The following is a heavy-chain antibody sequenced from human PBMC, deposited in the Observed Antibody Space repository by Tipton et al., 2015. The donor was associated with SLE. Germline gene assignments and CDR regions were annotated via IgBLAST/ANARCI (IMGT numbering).Heavy chain of an antibody. V-gene: IGHV4-34*01. CDR3: ARDISGDSSSCFYYYSAMDV. CDR2: INHSGST. Sequence: TLSLTCAVYGGSFSGYSWSWIRQPPGKGLEWIGEINHSGSTNYNPSLKSRVTISLDTSKNQFSLKLTSVTTADSVVYHCARDISGDSSSCFYYYSAMDVGGQGTSGPVSS. D-gene: IGHD6-13*01. CDR1: GGSFSGYS. J-gene: IGHJ6*02.